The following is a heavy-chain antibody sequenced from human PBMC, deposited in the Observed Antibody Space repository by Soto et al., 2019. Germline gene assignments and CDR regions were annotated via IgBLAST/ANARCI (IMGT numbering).Heavy chain of an antibody. J-gene: IGHJ6*02. D-gene: IGHD3-10*01. V-gene: IGHV1-18*01. CDR2: IIASLGNT. CDR3: AGGPFRPSAMDV. CDR1: GYTFTSYG. Sequence: ASVKVSCKASGYTFTSYGISWVRQAPGQGLEWMGWIIASLGNTNYAQKLQGIVTMTTDASTSTAYMEVRSLTSEDTAVYYCAGGPFRPSAMDVGGQGPTVTVSS.